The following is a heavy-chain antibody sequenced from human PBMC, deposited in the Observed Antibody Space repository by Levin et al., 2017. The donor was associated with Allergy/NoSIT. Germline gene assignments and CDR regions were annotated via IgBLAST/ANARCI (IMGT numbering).Heavy chain of an antibody. CDR2: IIPILGIA. Sequence: PGASVKVSCKASGGTFSSYPISWVRQAPGQGLEWMGRIIPILGIANYAQKFQGRVTITADKSTSTAYMELSSLRSEDTAVYYCARDIVVVVAATRSYWYFDLWGRGTLVTVSS. CDR3: ARDIVVVVAATRSYWYFDL. V-gene: IGHV1-69*04. D-gene: IGHD2-15*01. CDR1: GGTFSSYP. J-gene: IGHJ2*01.